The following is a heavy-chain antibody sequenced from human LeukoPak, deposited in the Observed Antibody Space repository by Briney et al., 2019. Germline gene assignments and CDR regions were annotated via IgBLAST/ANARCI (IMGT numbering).Heavy chain of an antibody. V-gene: IGHV4-59*01. CDR1: GGSISIDY. CDR2: IYYSGST. CDR3: ARGYIAGAAPIDAFDI. Sequence: PSQTLSLTCTVSGGSISIDYWSWVRHPPREGHWWIGYIYYSGSTNYNPSLKSRVTISVDTCKNQFSLKLSSVTAADTAVYYCARGYIAGAAPIDAFDIWGEGTMVTVSS. D-gene: IGHD1-26*01. J-gene: IGHJ3*02.